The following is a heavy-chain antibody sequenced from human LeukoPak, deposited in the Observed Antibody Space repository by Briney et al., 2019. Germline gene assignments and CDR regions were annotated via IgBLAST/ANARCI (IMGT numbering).Heavy chain of an antibody. V-gene: IGHV3-33*01. D-gene: IGHD3-10*01. CDR3: ARERLRITMVRGVPDY. Sequence: GGSLRLSCEASGFTFNNFGMHWVRQAPGKGLEWVAVIWYDGSNKYYADSVKGRFTISRDNSKNTLYLQMNSLRAEDTAVYYCARERLRITMVRGVPDYWGQGTLVTVSS. CDR1: GFTFNNFG. CDR2: IWYDGSNK. J-gene: IGHJ4*02.